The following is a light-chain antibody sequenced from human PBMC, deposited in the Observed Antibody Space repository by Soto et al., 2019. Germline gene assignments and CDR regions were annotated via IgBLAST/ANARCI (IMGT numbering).Light chain of an antibody. CDR2: RAS. J-gene: IGKJ2*01. V-gene: IGKV3-15*01. CDR3: QQSNNWPYT. Sequence: EIVMTQSPATLSVSPGERATLSCRASQSVSDNLAWYQKKPGQAPRLLIYRASTRATGIPARFSGSGSGTEFTLTISSLQSEDFAVYYCQQSNNWPYTFGQGTKVDIK. CDR1: QSVSDN.